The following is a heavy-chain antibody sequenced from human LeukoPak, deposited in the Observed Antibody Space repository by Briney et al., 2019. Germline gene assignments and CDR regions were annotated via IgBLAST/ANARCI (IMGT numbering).Heavy chain of an antibody. J-gene: IGHJ6*03. CDR2: IYYSGST. CDR1: GGSISSSSYY. CDR3: ARRLSVGRRFYYYYYYMGV. D-gene: IGHD4-17*01. Sequence: SETLSLTCTVSGGSISSSSYYWGWIRQPPGKGLEWIGSIYYSGSTYYNPSLKSRVTISVDTSKNQFSLKLSSVTAADTAVYYCARRLSVGRRFYYYYYYMGVWGKGTTVTVSS. V-gene: IGHV4-39*01.